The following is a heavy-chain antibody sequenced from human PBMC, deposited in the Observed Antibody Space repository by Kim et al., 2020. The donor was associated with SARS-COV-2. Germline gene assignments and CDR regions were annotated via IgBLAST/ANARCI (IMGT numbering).Heavy chain of an antibody. CDR1: GFTFSTYW. J-gene: IGHJ5*02. D-gene: IGHD3-10*01. CDR3: ATDMFRGA. Sequence: GGSLRLSCAASGFTFSTYWMHWVRQAPGKGLVWVSRMNSDGSTTNYADSVKGRFTISRDNAKNTLYLQMNSLRAEDTAVYYCATDMFRGAWGRGTLVTVSS. V-gene: IGHV3-74*01. CDR2: MNSDGSTT.